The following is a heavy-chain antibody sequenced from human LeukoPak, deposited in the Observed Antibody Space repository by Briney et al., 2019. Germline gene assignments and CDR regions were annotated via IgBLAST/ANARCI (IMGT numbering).Heavy chain of an antibody. Sequence: GGSLRLSCAASGFAFSPYAMNWVRQAPGKGLEWVSFITGDSNNIYYADSMKGRFTVSRDNAENSLYLQMNSLSAEDTAVYYCARDRMGGSFDYWGQGTLVTVSS. CDR2: ITGDSNNI. D-gene: IGHD2-15*01. CDR3: ARDRMGGSFDY. V-gene: IGHV3-48*01. J-gene: IGHJ4*02. CDR1: GFAFSPYA.